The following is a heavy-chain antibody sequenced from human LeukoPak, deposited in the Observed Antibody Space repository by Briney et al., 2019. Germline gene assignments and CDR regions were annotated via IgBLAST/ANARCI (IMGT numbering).Heavy chain of an antibody. CDR3: AFRTEASGYDY. Sequence: ASVKDSCKASGYTFTGYYMHWVRQAPGQGLEWMGWINPNSGGTNYAQKSQGRVTMTRDTSISTAYMELSRLRSDDTAVYYCAFRTEASGYDYWGQGTLVTVSS. CDR1: GYTFTGYY. V-gene: IGHV1-2*02. J-gene: IGHJ4*02. CDR2: INPNSGGT. D-gene: IGHD5-12*01.